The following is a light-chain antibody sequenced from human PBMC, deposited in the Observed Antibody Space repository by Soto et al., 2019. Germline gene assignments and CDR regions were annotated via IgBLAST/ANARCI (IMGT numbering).Light chain of an antibody. Sequence: QSALTQPASVSGSPGQSITISCTGTSSDVGSYNLVSWYQQHPGKAPKLMISEGNKRPSGISKRFSGSKSGNTAYLTISGLQAEDEADYYCCSFATSGTWVFGGGTKLTVL. V-gene: IGLV2-23*01. CDR3: CSFATSGTWV. J-gene: IGLJ3*02. CDR2: EGN. CDR1: SSDVGSYNL.